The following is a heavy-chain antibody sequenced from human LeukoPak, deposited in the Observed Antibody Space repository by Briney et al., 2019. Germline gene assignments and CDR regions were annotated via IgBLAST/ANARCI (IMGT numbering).Heavy chain of an antibody. D-gene: IGHD1-14*01. CDR1: GYTFTGYY. CDR2: ISAYNGNT. V-gene: IGHV1-18*04. J-gene: IGHJ4*02. Sequence: ASVKVSCKASGYTFTGYYMHWVRQAPGQGLEWMGWISAYNGNTNYAQKLQGRVTMTTDTSTSTAYMELRSLRSDDTAVYYCARDEDATGFDYWGQGTLVTVSS. CDR3: ARDEDATGFDY.